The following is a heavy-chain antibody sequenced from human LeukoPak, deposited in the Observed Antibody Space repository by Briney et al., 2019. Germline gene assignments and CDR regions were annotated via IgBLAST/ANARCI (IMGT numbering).Heavy chain of an antibody. J-gene: IGHJ4*02. CDR1: GFTFSSYA. D-gene: IGHD2-2*01. CDR3: VKGYCSTLLCHGAY. Sequence: GGSLRLSCSASGFTFSSYAMHWVRQAPGKGLEYVSAISSNGGSTYYADSVKGRFTISRDNSKNTLYLQMSSLRAEDTAVFYCVKGYCSTLLCHGAYWGQGTLVTVSS. CDR2: ISSNGGST. V-gene: IGHV3-64D*06.